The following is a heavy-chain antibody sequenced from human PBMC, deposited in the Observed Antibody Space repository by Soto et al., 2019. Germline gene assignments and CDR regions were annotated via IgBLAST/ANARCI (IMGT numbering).Heavy chain of an antibody. Sequence: GGSLRLSCAASGFTFSSYGMHWVRQAPGKGLEWVAVIWYDGSNKYYADSVKGRFTISRDNSKNTLYLQMNSLRAEDTAVYYCARDQETGYSSGSDYFDYWGQGTLVTVSS. CDR3: ARDQETGYSSGSDYFDY. CDR1: GFTFSSYG. J-gene: IGHJ4*02. D-gene: IGHD6-19*01. V-gene: IGHV3-33*01. CDR2: IWYDGSNK.